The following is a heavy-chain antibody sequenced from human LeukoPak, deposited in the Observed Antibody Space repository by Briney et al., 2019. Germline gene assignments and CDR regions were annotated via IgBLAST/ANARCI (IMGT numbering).Heavy chain of an antibody. V-gene: IGHV3-30*03. CDR1: GFTFSSYG. CDR3: ARLGSYYYDSSGI. D-gene: IGHD3-22*01. J-gene: IGHJ4*02. Sequence: GGSLRLSCAASGFTFSSYGMHWVRQAPGKGLEWVAVISYDGSNKYYADSVKGRFTISRDNSKNTLYLQMNSLRAEDTAVYYCARLGSYYYDSSGIWGQGTLVTVSS. CDR2: ISYDGSNK.